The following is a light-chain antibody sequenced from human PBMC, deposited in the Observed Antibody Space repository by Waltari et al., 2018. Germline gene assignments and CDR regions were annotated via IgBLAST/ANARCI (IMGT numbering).Light chain of an antibody. V-gene: IGKV3-20*01. CDR1: QSGPNRN. CDR3: QQYDELSLT. J-gene: IGKJ4*01. Sequence: VLTQSPATLPLSPGERATLSCRAKQSGPNRNFAWYQQKPGQAPRLLIYAASTCATGIPDRFSGSGSGTDFTLTISRLEPEDFAVYYCQQYDELSLTFGGGTKVDIK. CDR2: AAS.